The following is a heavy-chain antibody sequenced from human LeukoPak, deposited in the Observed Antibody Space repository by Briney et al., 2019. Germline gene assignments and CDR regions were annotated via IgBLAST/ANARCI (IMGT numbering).Heavy chain of an antibody. CDR3: ARDLSIFGPSIAVADSLDY. D-gene: IGHD6-19*01. CDR2: INPNSGGT. Sequence: ASVKVSCKASGYTFTGYYMHWVRQAPGQGLEWMGRINPNSGGTNYAQKFQGRVTMTRDTSISTAYMELSRLRSDDTAVYYCARDLSIFGPSIAVADSLDYWGQGTLVTVSS. CDR1: GYTFTGYY. V-gene: IGHV1-2*06. J-gene: IGHJ4*02.